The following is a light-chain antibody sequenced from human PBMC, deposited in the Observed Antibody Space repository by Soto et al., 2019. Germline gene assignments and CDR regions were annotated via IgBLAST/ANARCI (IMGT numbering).Light chain of an antibody. CDR1: QSITNY. CDR2: AAS. Sequence: DIQMTQSPSSLPASVGDRVTITCRASQSITNYLSWYQQRPGKAPKLLIHAASNFQSGVPSRFSRSGSETDFSLTISNLQTEDFATYYCQQSYSAPRTFGQGSKVEIK. J-gene: IGKJ2*01. V-gene: IGKV1-39*01. CDR3: QQSYSAPRT.